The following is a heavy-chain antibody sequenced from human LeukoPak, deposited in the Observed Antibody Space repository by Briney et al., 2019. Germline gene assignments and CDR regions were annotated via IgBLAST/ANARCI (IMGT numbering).Heavy chain of an antibody. CDR1: GFTFDDYG. J-gene: IGHJ4*02. CDR3: ARRPYSSSSHYFDY. V-gene: IGHV3-20*01. CDR2: INWKGGST. Sequence: GGSLRLSCAASGFTFDDYGMSWVRHAPGKGLEWGSGINWKGGSTAYADSVKGRFTISRDNAKNSLYLEMDSLRAEDTALYHCARRPYSSSSHYFDYWGQGTLVTVSS. D-gene: IGHD6-6*01.